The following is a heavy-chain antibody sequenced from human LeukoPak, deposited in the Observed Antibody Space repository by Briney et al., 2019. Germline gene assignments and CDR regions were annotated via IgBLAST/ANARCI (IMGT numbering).Heavy chain of an antibody. CDR3: AKRFHSGSYSMASGYFDY. Sequence: PGGSLRLSCAASGFTFSSYAMTWVRQAPGKGLEWVSGISGSGGSTYYADSVKGQFTISRDNSKNTLYLQMNSLRAEDTAVYYCAKRFHSGSYSMASGYFDYWGQGTLVTVSS. CDR2: ISGSGGST. CDR1: GFTFSSYA. V-gene: IGHV3-23*01. D-gene: IGHD1-26*01. J-gene: IGHJ4*02.